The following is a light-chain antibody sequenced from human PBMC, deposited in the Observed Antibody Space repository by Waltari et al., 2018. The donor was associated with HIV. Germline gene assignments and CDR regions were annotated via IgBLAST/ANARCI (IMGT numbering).Light chain of an antibody. V-gene: IGLV3-25*03. Sequence: SYELTQPPSVSVSPGQTARITCSGDALPKQYAYWYQQKPGQAPVLVIYKDRERPSGIPVRFSGSSSGTTVTLTISGVQAEDEADYYCQSADSSGTYRVFGGGTKLTVL. J-gene: IGLJ3*02. CDR1: ALPKQY. CDR2: KDR. CDR3: QSADSSGTYRV.